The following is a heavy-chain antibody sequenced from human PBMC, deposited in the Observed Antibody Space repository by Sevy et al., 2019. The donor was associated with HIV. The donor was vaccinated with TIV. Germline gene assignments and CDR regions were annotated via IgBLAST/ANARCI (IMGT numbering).Heavy chain of an antibody. D-gene: IGHD2-8*01. CDR1: GFTFSKYS. V-gene: IGHV3-23*01. CDR2: LSFGCGEI. CDR3: AREGCSKPHDY. Sequence: GGSLRLSCAASGFTFSKYSMSWVRQPPGKGLEWVSTLSFGCGEINYADSVKGRFTISRDNSKSSVYLEMNNLRPEDTAVYYCAREGCSKPHDYWGQGTLVTVSS. J-gene: IGHJ4*02.